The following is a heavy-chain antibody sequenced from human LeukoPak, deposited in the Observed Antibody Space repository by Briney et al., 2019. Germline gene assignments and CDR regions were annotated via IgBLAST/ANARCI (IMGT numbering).Heavy chain of an antibody. J-gene: IGHJ6*02. CDR3: GSSTVHYYNYGMDV. Sequence: GGSLRLSCAASGFDFRKYYMSWIRQAPGKGPEWVAYIGASGSTRYYRDSVDGRFTISRDNDKNIVYLQMNSLRAEDTAVYYCGSSTVHYYNYGMDVWGQGATVTVSS. CDR1: GFDFRKYY. CDR2: IGASGSTR. D-gene: IGHD2-21*02. V-gene: IGHV3-11*01.